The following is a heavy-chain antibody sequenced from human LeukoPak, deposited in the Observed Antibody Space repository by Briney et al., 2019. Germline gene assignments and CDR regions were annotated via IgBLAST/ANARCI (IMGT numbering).Heavy chain of an antibody. CDR1: GYSISSGYY. CDR2: IYHSGST. CDR3: AREGLIAARPDAFDI. J-gene: IGHJ3*02. Sequence: SETLSLTCTVSGYSISSGYYWGWIRQPPGKGLEWIGSIYHSGSTYYNPSLKSRVTISVDTSKNQFSLKLSSVTAADTAVYYCAREGLIAARPDAFDIWGQGTMVTVSS. D-gene: IGHD6-6*01. V-gene: IGHV4-38-2*02.